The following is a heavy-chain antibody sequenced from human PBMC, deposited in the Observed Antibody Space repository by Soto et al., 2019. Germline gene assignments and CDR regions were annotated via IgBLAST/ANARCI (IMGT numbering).Heavy chain of an antibody. CDR2: INPNSGGT. CDR3: ARDPPQRLGGLFRYYYYGMDV. V-gene: IGHV1-2*02. J-gene: IGHJ6*02. D-gene: IGHD3-16*01. CDR1: GYTFTGYY. Sequence: ASVKVSCKASGYTFTGYYMHWVRQAPGQGLEWMGWINPNSGGTNYAQKFQGRVTMTRDTSISTAYMELSRLRSDDTAVYYCARDPPQRLGGLFRYYYYGMDVWGQGTTVTVSS.